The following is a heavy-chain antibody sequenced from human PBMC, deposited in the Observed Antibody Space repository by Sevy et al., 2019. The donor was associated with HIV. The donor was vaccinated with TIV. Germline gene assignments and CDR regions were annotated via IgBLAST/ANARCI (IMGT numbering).Heavy chain of an antibody. V-gene: IGHV3-7*03. CDR3: AIELTFGGVIVPDAFDI. CDR2: IKQDGSEK. J-gene: IGHJ3*02. D-gene: IGHD3-16*02. CDR1: GFTFSSYW. Sequence: GGSLRLSCAASGFTFSSYWMSWVRQAPGKGLEWVANIKQDGSEKYYVDSVKGRFTISRDNAKNSLYLQMNSLRAEDTAVYYCAIELTFGGVIVPDAFDIWGQGTMVTVSS.